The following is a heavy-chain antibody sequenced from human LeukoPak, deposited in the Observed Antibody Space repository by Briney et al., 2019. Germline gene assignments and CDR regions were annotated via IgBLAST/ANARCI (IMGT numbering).Heavy chain of an antibody. CDR2: IIPIHGIA. CDR3: AKGAGGVDYYDSSGYYGT. J-gene: IGHJ5*02. D-gene: IGHD3-22*01. Sequence: SVKVSCKASGGTFSSYTISWVRQAPGQGLEWMGRIIPIHGIANYAQKFQGRVTITADKSTSTAYMELSSLRSEDMAVYYCAKGAGGVDYYDSSGYYGTWGQGTLVTVSS. CDR1: GGTFSSYT. V-gene: IGHV1-69*10.